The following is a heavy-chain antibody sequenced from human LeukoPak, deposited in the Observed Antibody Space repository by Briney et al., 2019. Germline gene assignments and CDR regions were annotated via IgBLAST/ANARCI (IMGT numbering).Heavy chain of an antibody. Sequence: PSETLSLTCTVSGGSISSYYWSWIRQPPGKGLEWIGYIYYSRSTNYNPSLKSRVTISVDTSKNQFSLKLSSVTAADTAVYYCARGTSSWIDYWGQGTLVTVSS. CDR2: IYYSRST. CDR3: ARGTSSWIDY. J-gene: IGHJ4*02. V-gene: IGHV4-59*01. CDR1: GGSISSYY. D-gene: IGHD5-12*01.